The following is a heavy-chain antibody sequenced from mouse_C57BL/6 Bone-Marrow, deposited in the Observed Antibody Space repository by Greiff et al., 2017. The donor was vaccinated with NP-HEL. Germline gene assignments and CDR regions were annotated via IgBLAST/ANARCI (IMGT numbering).Heavy chain of an antibody. CDR2: IYWDDDK. J-gene: IGHJ1*03. CDR3: ARTKPYYYGSSYLYWYFDV. CDR1: GFSLSTSGMG. Sequence: QVTLKVSGPGILQSSQTLSLTCSFSGFSLSTSGMGVSWIRQPSGKGLEWLAHIYWDDDKRSNPSLKSRLTISKDTSRNQVFLKITSVDTADTATYYCARTKPYYYGSSYLYWYFDVWGTGTTVTVSS. V-gene: IGHV8-12*01. D-gene: IGHD1-1*01.